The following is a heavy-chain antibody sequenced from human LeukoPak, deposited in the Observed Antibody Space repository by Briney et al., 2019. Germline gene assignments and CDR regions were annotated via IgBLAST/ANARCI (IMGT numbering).Heavy chain of an antibody. CDR1: GFTFSSYG. V-gene: IGHV3-30*02. CDR2: IRYDGSNK. J-gene: IGHJ6*03. CDR3: AKPQGLYYYYMDV. Sequence: GRSLRLSCAASGFTFSSYGMHWVRQAPGKGLEWVAFIRYDGSNKYYADSVKGRFTISRDNSKNTLYLQMNSLRAEDTAVYYCAKPQGLYYYYMDVWGKGTTVTVSS. D-gene: IGHD3/OR15-3a*01.